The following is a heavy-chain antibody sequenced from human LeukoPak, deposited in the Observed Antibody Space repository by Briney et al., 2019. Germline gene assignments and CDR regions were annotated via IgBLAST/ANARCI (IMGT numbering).Heavy chain of an antibody. CDR2: ISYSSSSI. V-gene: IGHV3-21*01. D-gene: IGHD3-16*01. CDR1: GFTFSSYS. J-gene: IGHJ4*02. CDR3: ARTATDTGEYDY. Sequence: GGSLTLSCAASGFTFSSYSMNWVRQAPGKGLECLSSISYSSSSIYYADSVKGRFTISRDDAKNSLYLQMNSLRAEDTAVYYCARTATDTGEYDYWGQGTLVTVSS.